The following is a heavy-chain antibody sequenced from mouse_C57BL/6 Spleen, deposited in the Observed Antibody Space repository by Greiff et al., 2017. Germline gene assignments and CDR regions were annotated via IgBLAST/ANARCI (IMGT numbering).Heavy chain of an antibody. D-gene: IGHD6-1*01. Sequence: EVQLQQSGPELVKPGASVKISCKASGYTFTDYYMNWVKQSHGKSLEWIGDINPNNGGTSYNQKFKGKATLTVDKSSSTAYMELRSLTSEDSAVYYCARGGKSLDYWGQGTTLTVSS. J-gene: IGHJ2*01. CDR1: GYTFTDYY. V-gene: IGHV1-26*01. CDR2: INPNNGGT. CDR3: ARGGKSLDY.